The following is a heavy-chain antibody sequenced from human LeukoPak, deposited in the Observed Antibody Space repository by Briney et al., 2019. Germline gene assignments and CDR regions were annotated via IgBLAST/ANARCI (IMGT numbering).Heavy chain of an antibody. CDR2: IYSGGST. J-gene: IGHJ4*02. V-gene: IGHV3-66*01. Sequence: GWSLRLSCAAPGFTVSSNYMSWVRQAPGKGLEWVSVIYSGGSTYYADSVKGRFTISRDNSKNTLYLQMNSLRAEDTAVYYCARDDIAVAGQDYWGQGTLVTVSS. CDR3: ARDDIAVAGQDY. CDR1: GFTVSSNY. D-gene: IGHD6-19*01.